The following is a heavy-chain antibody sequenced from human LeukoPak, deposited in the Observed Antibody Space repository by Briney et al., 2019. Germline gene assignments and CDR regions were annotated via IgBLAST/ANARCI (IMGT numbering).Heavy chain of an antibody. CDR3: ARGPADYDFWSGYYTNRVDGAFDI. Sequence: SETLSLTCTVSGGSISSYYWSWIRQPAGKGLERIGRIYYSGSTYYNPSLKSRVTISVDTSKNQFSLKLSSVTAADTAVYYCARGPADYDFWSGYYTNRVDGAFDIWGQGTMVTVSS. J-gene: IGHJ3*02. CDR1: GGSISSYY. D-gene: IGHD3-3*01. V-gene: IGHV4-4*07. CDR2: IYYSGST.